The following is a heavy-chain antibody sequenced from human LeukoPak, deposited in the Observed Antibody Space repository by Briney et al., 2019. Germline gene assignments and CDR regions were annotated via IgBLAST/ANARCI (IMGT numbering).Heavy chain of an antibody. Sequence: PSETLSLTCTVSVGSISSGSYYWSWIRQPAGKGLEWIGRIYTSGSTNYNPSLKSRVTISVDTSKNQFSLKLSSVTAADTAVYYCAREPDYDFWSGYTNWFDPWGQGTLVTVSS. V-gene: IGHV4-61*02. CDR2: IYTSGST. CDR1: VGSISSGSYY. D-gene: IGHD3-3*01. CDR3: AREPDYDFWSGYTNWFDP. J-gene: IGHJ5*02.